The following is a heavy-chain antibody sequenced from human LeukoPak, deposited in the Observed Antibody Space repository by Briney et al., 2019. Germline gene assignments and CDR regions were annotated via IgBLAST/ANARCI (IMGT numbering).Heavy chain of an antibody. D-gene: IGHD6-19*01. J-gene: IGHJ4*02. V-gene: IGHV6-1*01. CDR1: GDSVSSNSAA. CDR2: TYYRSKWYN. CDR3: ARVGEQWLGFFDY. Sequence: SQTLSLTCVISGDSVSSNSAASNWIRHPAWRGLEWLGRTYYRSKWYNDYAVSVKSRITINPDTSKNQFSLQLNSVTAEDSAVYYCARVGEQWLGFFDYWGQGTLVTVSS.